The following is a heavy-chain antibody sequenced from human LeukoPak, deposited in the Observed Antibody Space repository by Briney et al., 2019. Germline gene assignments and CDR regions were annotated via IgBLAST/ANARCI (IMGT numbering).Heavy chain of an antibody. J-gene: IGHJ5*02. CDR2: ISSRGDS. V-gene: IGHV4-39*07. CDR1: GVSLPSNTSY. CDR3: ARGRWSRRSYFDT. D-gene: IGHD5-24*01. Sequence: SETLSLTCVVSGVSLPSNTSYWAWVRQTPGKGLEWVATISSRGDSYYNPSLQSRITISVDTSMNRFSLQLSSATAADTGFYSCARGRWSRRSYFDTWAPGILVTVSS.